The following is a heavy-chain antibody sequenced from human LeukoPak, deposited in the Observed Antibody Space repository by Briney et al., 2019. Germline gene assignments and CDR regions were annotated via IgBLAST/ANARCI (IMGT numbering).Heavy chain of an antibody. CDR3: ARAVGGDGSGSL. J-gene: IGHJ4*02. Sequence: SETLSLTCAVYGGSFSGYYWSWIRQPPGKGLEWIGSIYHSGSTYYNPSLKSRVTMSVDMSTRQISLKLSSVTAADTAVYYCARAVGGDGSGSLWGPGTLVTVSS. CDR1: GGSFSGYY. D-gene: IGHD3-10*01. V-gene: IGHV4-34*01. CDR2: IYHSGST.